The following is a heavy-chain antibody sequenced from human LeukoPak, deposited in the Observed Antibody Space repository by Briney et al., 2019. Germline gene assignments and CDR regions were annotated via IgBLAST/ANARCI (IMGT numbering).Heavy chain of an antibody. CDR2: TYSGGTT. V-gene: IGHV3-53*01. Sequence: SGGSLRLSCAASGFTVSSNYMSWVRQSPGKGLEWVSLTYSGGTTNYADFVKGRFTISRDNSKNTLYLQMNSLRVEDTAVYYCATKRGYNYGLDYWGQGTLVTVSS. CDR3: ATKRGYNYGLDY. D-gene: IGHD5-18*01. CDR1: GFTVSSNY. J-gene: IGHJ4*02.